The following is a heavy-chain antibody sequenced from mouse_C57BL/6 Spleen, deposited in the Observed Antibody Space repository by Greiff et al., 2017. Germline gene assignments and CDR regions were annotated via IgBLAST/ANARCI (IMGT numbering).Heavy chain of an antibody. D-gene: IGHD1-1*01. J-gene: IGHJ1*03. CDR2: IDPEDGDT. V-gene: IGHV14-1*01. Sequence: EVQLQESGAELVRPGASVKLSCTASGFNIKDYYMHWVKQRPEQGLEWIGRIDPEDGDTEYAPKFQGKATMTADTSSNTAYLQLSSLTSEDTAVYYGTRGYYGSSYWYFDVWGTGTTVTVSS. CDR1: GFNIKDYY. CDR3: TRGYYGSSYWYFDV.